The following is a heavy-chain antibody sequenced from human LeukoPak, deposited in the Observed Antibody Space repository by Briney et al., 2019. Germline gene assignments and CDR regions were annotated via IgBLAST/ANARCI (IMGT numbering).Heavy chain of an antibody. V-gene: IGHV3-7*01. J-gene: IGHJ4*02. CDR3: XXXXYGSXXXXX. Sequence: GGSLRLSCAASGFTFSSYRMSWVRQAPGKGLEWVANIKQDGSEKYYVDSVKGRFTISRDNAKNSLYLQMNSLRPDEPAVYYCXXXXYGSXXXXXXXXXTLVTVSS. CDR2: IKQDGSEK. D-gene: IGHD5-24*01. CDR1: GFTFSSYR.